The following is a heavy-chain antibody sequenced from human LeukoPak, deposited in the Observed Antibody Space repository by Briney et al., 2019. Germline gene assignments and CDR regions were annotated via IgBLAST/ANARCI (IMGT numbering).Heavy chain of an antibody. J-gene: IGHJ4*02. V-gene: IGHV3-7*02. CDR2: IQPDGSYN. D-gene: IGHD1-1*01. CDR3: ANGMNWSFGS. Sequence: GGSLRLSCAASGFTFSHYWMSWVRQAPGKGLEWVATIQPDGSYNDCVDSVKGRFTISRDNAKNSLYLQMSSLRAEDTAVYYCANGMNWSFGSWGQGTLVTVSS. CDR1: GFTFSHYW.